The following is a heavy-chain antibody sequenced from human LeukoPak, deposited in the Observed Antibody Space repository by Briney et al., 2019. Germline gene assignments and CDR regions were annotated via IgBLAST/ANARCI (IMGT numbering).Heavy chain of an antibody. CDR3: AKFGRGYSYGHPDY. Sequence: PGGSLRLSCAASGLTFSSYGMHWVRQAPGKGPEWVAVIWYDGSNKYYADSVKGRFTISRDNSKNTLYLQMNSLRAEDTAVYYCAKFGRGYSYGHPDYLGQGTLVTVSS. CDR2: IWYDGSNK. V-gene: IGHV3-33*06. CDR1: GLTFSSYG. J-gene: IGHJ4*02. D-gene: IGHD5-18*01.